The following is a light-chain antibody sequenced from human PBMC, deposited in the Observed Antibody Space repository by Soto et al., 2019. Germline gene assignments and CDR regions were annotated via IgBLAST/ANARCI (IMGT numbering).Light chain of an antibody. J-gene: IGKJ1*01. CDR1: QSISSW. CDR2: KAS. Sequence: DIQMTQSPSTLSASVGDRVTITCRASQSISSWLAWYQQKPGKAPKLLIYKASSLESGVPSRFSGSVSVTEFTLTISSLQPDDFASYYCQQYNSYPWTFGQGTKVEIK. V-gene: IGKV1-5*03. CDR3: QQYNSYPWT.